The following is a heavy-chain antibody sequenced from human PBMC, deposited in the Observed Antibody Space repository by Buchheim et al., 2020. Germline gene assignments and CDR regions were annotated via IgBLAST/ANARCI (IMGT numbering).Heavy chain of an antibody. CDR2: INHSGST. CDR1: GGSFSGYY. CDR3: ARADYFSSSSFDY. V-gene: IGHV4-34*01. D-gene: IGHD6-6*01. J-gene: IGHJ4*02. Sequence: QVQLQQWGAGLLKPSETLSLTCAVYGGSFSGYYWSWIRQPPGKGLEWIGEINHSGSTNYNPSLKSRVTISVDTSKNQFSLKLSSVTAADTAVYYCARADYFSSSSFDYWGQGTL.